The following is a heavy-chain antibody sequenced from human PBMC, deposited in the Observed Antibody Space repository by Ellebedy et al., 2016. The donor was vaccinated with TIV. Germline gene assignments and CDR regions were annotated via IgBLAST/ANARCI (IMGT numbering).Heavy chain of an antibody. Sequence: GESLKISCKGSGYSFTTYWIGWVRQMPGKGLEWMGIIYPGDSDTRYSPSFQGQVTISADTSVNTAYLQWNNLKASDSAMYYCAAYTKWGTTYYFDYWGQGTLVTVSS. CDR1: GYSFTTYW. J-gene: IGHJ4*02. CDR2: IYPGDSDT. V-gene: IGHV5-51*01. D-gene: IGHD7-27*01. CDR3: AAYTKWGTTYYFDY.